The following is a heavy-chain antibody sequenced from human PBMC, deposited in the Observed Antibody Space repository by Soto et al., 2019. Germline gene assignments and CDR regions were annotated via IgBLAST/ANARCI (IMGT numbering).Heavy chain of an antibody. CDR3: ARLGYYGYYYYYYYGMDV. CDR2: IKQDGSEK. CDR1: AFTFSTYW. Sequence: GGSLRLSCAASAFTFSTYWMSWVRQAPGKGLEWVANIKQDGSEKYYVDSVKGRFTISRDNAKNSLYLQMNSLRAEDTAVYYCARLGYYGYYYYYYYGMDVWGQGTTVTVSS. D-gene: IGHD3-10*01. J-gene: IGHJ6*02. V-gene: IGHV3-7*01.